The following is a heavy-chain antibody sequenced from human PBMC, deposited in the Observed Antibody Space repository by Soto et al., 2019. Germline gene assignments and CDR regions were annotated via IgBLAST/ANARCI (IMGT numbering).Heavy chain of an antibody. CDR1: GYTFTSYG. CDR3: ARDKFHNYEYVWGSYRPNLYYFDY. V-gene: IGHV1-18*04. CDR2: ISAYNGNT. J-gene: IGHJ4*02. D-gene: IGHD3-16*02. Sequence: QVQLVQSGAEVKKPGASVKVSCKASGYTFTSYGISWVRQAPGQGLEWMGWISAYNGNTNYAQKLQGRVTMTTDTSRSTAYMELRSLRSDDTAVYYCARDKFHNYEYVWGSYRPNLYYFDYWGQGTLVTVSS.